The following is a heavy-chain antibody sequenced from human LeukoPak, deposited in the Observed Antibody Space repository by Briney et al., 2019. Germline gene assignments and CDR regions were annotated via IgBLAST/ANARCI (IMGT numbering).Heavy chain of an antibody. V-gene: IGHV3-7*01. Sequence: GGSLRLSCAASGFTYSSSWMRWVRHAPGERLECVAHINQDGSEKYYVDVVKGRFTISRDNAKNSLFLQMNTLGAEDTAVYYCARDRFRYGDYVYPLLQHWGQGTLVTVSS. D-gene: IGHD4-17*01. CDR1: GFTYSSSW. CDR2: INQDGSEK. CDR3: ARDRFRYGDYVYPLLQH. J-gene: IGHJ1*01.